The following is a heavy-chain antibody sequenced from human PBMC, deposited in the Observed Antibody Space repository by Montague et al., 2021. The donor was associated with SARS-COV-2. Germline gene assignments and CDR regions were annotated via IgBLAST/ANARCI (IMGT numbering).Heavy chain of an antibody. V-gene: IGHV4-39*01. D-gene: IGHD4-23*01. Sequence: ESLPLTCTVSGGSISSNLFYWGWIRQTPGKALEWIGDISYTGSTYYNPSLKSRVTVAVDTSTNQFSLRLSSLTAADTAMYYCARHVDPCGGNCRIWYFDLWGRGSLVTVSS. CDR2: ISYTGST. CDR3: ARHVDPCGGNCRIWYFDL. CDR1: GGSISSNLFY. J-gene: IGHJ2*01.